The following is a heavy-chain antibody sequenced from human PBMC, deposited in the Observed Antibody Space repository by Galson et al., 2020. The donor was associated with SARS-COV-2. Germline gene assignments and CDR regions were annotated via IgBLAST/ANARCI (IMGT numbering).Heavy chain of an antibody. J-gene: IGHJ4*02. Sequence: GESLKISCAASGFTFSSFAMHWVRQAPGKGLEWVAVVSYDGNIKYYADSVKGRFTISRDLSKNTLYLQMNSLRLEDTAVYFCARAAHNSDWSVGEYVDYWGQGTLVTVSS. V-gene: IGHV3-30*04. CDR2: VSYDGNIK. D-gene: IGHD3-10*01. CDR3: ARAAHNSDWSVGEYVDY. CDR1: GFTFSSFA.